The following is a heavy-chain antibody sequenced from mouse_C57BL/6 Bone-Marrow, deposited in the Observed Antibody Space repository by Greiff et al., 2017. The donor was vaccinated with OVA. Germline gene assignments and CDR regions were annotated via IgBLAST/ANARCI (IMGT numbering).Heavy chain of an antibody. Sequence: EVQLQQSGPELVKPGASVKISCKASGYTFTDYYMNWVKQSHGKSLEWIGDINPNNGGTSYNQKFKGKATLTVDKSSSTAYMELRSLTSEDSAVYYCARFYYGPYYYAMDYWGQGTSVTVSS. J-gene: IGHJ4*01. D-gene: IGHD1-1*01. CDR2: INPNNGGT. CDR1: GYTFTDYY. CDR3: ARFYYGPYYYAMDY. V-gene: IGHV1-26*01.